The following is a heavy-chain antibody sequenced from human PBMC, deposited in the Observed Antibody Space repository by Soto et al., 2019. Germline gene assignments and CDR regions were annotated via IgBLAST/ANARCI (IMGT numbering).Heavy chain of an antibody. CDR2: IYWDDDK. CDR1: GFSLSTSGVG. V-gene: IGHV2-5*02. J-gene: IGHJ4*02. CDR3: ALRWDYGENGFFDY. D-gene: IGHD4-17*01. Sequence: QITLKESGPTLVKPTQTLTLTCTFSGFSLSTSGVGVGWIRQPPGKALEWLALIYWDDDKRYSPSLKSRLTITKDTSKNQVVLTMTNMDPVDTDTYYCALRWDYGENGFFDYWGQGTLVTVSS.